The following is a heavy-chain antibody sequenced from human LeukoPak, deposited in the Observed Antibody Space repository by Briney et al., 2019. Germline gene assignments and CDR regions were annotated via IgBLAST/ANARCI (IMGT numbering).Heavy chain of an antibody. V-gene: IGHV4-39*01. J-gene: IGHJ4*02. CDR2: LVYDGSA. D-gene: IGHD3-16*02. CDR1: GASITSESSS. CDR3: ARAPSYRRYSYHS. Sequence: SETLSLTCTVSGASITSESSSWGWIHQPPGKGFQWIGGLVYDGSAHYYPSLQSHVSISADTSNNQFSLKLASVTASDTGVYFCARAPSYRRYSYHSWGQGTLVTVSS.